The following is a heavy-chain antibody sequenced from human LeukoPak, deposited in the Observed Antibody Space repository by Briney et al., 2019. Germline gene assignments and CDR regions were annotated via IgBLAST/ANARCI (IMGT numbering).Heavy chain of an antibody. CDR3: ARAGSSGSLIDY. J-gene: IGHJ4*02. V-gene: IGHV4-59*13. D-gene: IGHD3-22*01. CDR1: GDSISSYY. CDR2: VYYSGST. Sequence: SETLSLTCTVSGDSISSYYWSWIRQPPGKGLEWIGYVYYSGSTNYNPSLKSRVTISLDTSKNQFSLKLSSVTAADTAMYYCARAGSSGSLIDYWGQGTPVTVSS.